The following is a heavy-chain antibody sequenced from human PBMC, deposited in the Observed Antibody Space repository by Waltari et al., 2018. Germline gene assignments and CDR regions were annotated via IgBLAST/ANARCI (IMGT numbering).Heavy chain of an antibody. J-gene: IGHJ5*02. CDR1: GASMSSTYW. CDR3: ARDRGRGLYLDT. D-gene: IGHD1-1*01. Sequence: QLQFKESGPGLVKPSGTLSLSCAVSGASMSSTYWWSWVRQSPQRGLEWIGQVVRRERTNYNPRSNYNPSFASRVTMSVDTSTNQFSLKMTSATAADTGIYYCARDRGRGLYLDTWGPGTLVTVSP. V-gene: IGHV4-4*02. CDR2: VVRRERTNYNPRS.